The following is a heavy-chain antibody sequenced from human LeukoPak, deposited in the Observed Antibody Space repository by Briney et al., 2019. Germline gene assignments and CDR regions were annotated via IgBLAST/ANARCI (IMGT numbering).Heavy chain of an antibody. CDR1: GFTFNNAW. V-gene: IGHV3-15*01. Sequence: GGSLRLSCAASGFTFNNAWMTWVRQAPGKGLEWVGRIKSKSDNGTTDYAAPVKGRFTISREDSENTLYLQMNSLKTEDTAVYYCTIAPCSTGPCNPGDAFDIWGQGTMVTVSS. J-gene: IGHJ3*02. CDR2: IKSKSDNGTT. CDR3: TIAPCSTGPCNPGDAFDI. D-gene: IGHD2-8*02.